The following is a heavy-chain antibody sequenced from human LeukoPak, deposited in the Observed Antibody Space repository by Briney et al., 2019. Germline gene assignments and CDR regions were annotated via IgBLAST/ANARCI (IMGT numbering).Heavy chain of an antibody. D-gene: IGHD7-27*01. V-gene: IGHV3-7*03. Sequence: GGSLRLSCAASGFTFSNYWMTWVRQAPGKGLEWVANIKHDGSEKHYVDSVKGRFTISRDNSKNTLYLQMNSLRAEDTAVYYCAKDGLTGAFDIWGQGTMVTVSS. CDR3: AKDGLTGAFDI. CDR1: GFTFSNYW. CDR2: IKHDGSEK. J-gene: IGHJ3*02.